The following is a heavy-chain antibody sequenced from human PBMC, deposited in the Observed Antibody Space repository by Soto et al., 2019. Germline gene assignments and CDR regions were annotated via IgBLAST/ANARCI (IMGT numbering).Heavy chain of an antibody. CDR3: ARANVPYDFWSGYTFDAFDI. CDR2: IWYDGSNK. CDR1: GFTFSSYG. D-gene: IGHD3-3*01. J-gene: IGHJ3*02. V-gene: IGHV3-33*01. Sequence: QVQLVESGGGVVQPGRSLRLSCAASGFTFSSYGMHGVRQAPGKGLEWVAVIWYDGSNKYYADSVKGRFTISRDNSKNTLNQQMNSLRAEDTAVYYCARANVPYDFWSGYTFDAFDIWGQGTMVTVSS.